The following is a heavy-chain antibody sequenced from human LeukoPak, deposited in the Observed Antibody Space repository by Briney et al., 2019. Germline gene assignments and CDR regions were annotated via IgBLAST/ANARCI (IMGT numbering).Heavy chain of an antibody. CDR2: IKQDGSEK. J-gene: IGHJ3*02. D-gene: IGHD2-15*01. CDR3: ARDGFGSSKDDAFDI. V-gene: IGHV3-7*01. CDR1: GFTFSSYW. Sequence: PGGSLRLSCAASGFTFSSYWMSWVRQAPGKGLEWVANIKQDGSEKYYVDSVKGRFTISRDNAKNSLYLQMNSLRAEDTAVYYCARDGFGSSKDDAFDIWGQGTMVTVSS.